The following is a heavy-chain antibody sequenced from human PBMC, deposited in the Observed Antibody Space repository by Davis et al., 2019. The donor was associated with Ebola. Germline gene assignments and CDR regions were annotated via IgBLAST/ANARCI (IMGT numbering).Heavy chain of an antibody. Sequence: ASVKVSCKASGYTFTSYGISWVRQAPGQGLEWMGWISAYNGNTNYAQKLQGRVTMTTDTSTSTAHMELRSLRSDDTAVYYCAREVYGSGSPDYWGQGTLVTVSS. CDR2: ISAYNGNT. CDR1: GYTFTSYG. J-gene: IGHJ4*02. V-gene: IGHV1-18*01. CDR3: AREVYGSGSPDY. D-gene: IGHD3-10*01.